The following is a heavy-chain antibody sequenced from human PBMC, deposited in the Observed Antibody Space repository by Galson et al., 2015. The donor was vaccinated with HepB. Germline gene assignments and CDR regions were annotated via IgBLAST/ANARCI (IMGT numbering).Heavy chain of an antibody. CDR3: TGLGDLSGYSSR. CDR2: IRSKGNNYAT. CDR1: GFTFSGSA. D-gene: IGHD6-13*01. Sequence: SLRLSCAASGFTFSGSAIHWVRQASGKGPERVGRIRSKGNNYATSYVPSLKGRFTISRDDSKNMAYLHMKSLKTEDTAVYYCTGLGDLSGYSSRWGQGTLVTVSS. V-gene: IGHV3-73*01. J-gene: IGHJ4*02.